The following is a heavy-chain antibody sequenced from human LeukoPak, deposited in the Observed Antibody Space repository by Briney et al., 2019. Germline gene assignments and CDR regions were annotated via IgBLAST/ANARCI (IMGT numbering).Heavy chain of an antibody. CDR2: IYISGST. CDR1: GGSISTYY. J-gene: IGHJ6*02. D-gene: IGHD3-3*01. Sequence: SETLSLTCIVFGGSISTYYWSWIRQPAGKGLEWIGRIYISGSTNYKPSLRSRLTMSVDTSKNQFSLKLNSVTAADTAVYYCARGSDDKYAMDVWGQGTTVTVSS. CDR3: ARGSDDKYAMDV. V-gene: IGHV4-4*07.